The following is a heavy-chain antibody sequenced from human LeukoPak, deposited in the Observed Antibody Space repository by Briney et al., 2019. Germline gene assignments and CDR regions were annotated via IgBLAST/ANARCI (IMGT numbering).Heavy chain of an antibody. J-gene: IGHJ4*02. CDR2: ITTSNGNT. CDR3: GRVVNGFIDY. CDR1: GYTFINYG. V-gene: IGHV1-18*01. Sequence: GASVKVSCEASGYTFINYGISWVRRAPGQGLAWMGWITTSNGNTNYAQKFQGKFTMTSDTSTSTAYMELRSLRSDDTAVYYCGRVVNGFIDYWGQGTLVTVSS. D-gene: IGHD2-8*01.